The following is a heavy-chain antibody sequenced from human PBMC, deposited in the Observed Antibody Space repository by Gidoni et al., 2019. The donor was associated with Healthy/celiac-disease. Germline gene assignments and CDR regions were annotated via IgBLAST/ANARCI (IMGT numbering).Heavy chain of an antibody. Sequence: EVQLVESGGGLVQPGRSLRLSCAASGFTFDDYAMHWVRQAPGKGLEWVSGISWNSGSIGYADSVKGRFTISRDNAKNSLYLQMNSLRAEDTALYYCAKDIRDSSGYYYDYWGQGTLVTVSS. V-gene: IGHV3-9*01. CDR3: AKDIRDSSGYYYDY. J-gene: IGHJ4*02. CDR1: GFTFDDYA. D-gene: IGHD3-22*01. CDR2: ISWNSGSI.